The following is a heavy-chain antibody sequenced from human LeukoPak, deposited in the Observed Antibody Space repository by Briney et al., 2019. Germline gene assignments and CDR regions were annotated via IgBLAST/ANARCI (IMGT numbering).Heavy chain of an antibody. CDR2: ISYDGNDK. V-gene: IGHV3-30*03. CDR3: AREVGYFYYYYMDV. Sequence: GRSLRLSCAASGFTFNSYGMHWVRQAPGKGLEWVAVISYDGNDKFYRDSVKGRFTISRDNSKNTLYLQMNSLRAEDTAVYYCAREVGYFYYYYMDVWGKGTTVTISS. J-gene: IGHJ6*03. CDR1: GFTFNSYG. D-gene: IGHD6-13*01.